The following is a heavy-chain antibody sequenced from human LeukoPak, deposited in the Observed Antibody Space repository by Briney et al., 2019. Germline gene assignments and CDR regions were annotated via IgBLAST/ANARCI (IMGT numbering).Heavy chain of an antibody. D-gene: IGHD3-10*01. Sequence: QPGGSLRLSCVVSGFTFKTHDMTWVRQAPGKGLEWVSTISGSGDTTYYADSVKGRFTISRDNAKITLFLQMNSLRAQDTAIYYCAKASYYLGYYYGMDVWGQGTTVTVSS. CDR2: ISGSGDTT. CDR1: GFTFKTHD. CDR3: AKASYYLGYYYGMDV. V-gene: IGHV3-23*01. J-gene: IGHJ6*02.